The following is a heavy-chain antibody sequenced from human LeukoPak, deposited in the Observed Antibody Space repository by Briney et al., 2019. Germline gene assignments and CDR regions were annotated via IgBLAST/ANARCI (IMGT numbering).Heavy chain of an antibody. CDR3: AREGGFYRPLDY. CDR1: GGSISSGGYY. D-gene: IGHD3-3*01. CDR2: IYYSGST. Sequence: SETLSLTCTVSGGSISSGGYYWSWIRQHPGKGLEWIGYIYYSGSTYYNPSLKSRVTISVETSKNQFSLKLSSVTAADTAVYYCAREGGFYRPLDYSGQGTLVTVSS. J-gene: IGHJ4*02. V-gene: IGHV4-31*03.